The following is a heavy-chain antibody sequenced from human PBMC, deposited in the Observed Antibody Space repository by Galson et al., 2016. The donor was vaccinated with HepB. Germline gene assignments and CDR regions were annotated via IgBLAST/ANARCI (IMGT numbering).Heavy chain of an antibody. J-gene: IGHJ6*02. V-gene: IGHV4-59*01. CDR3: ARDDSGGWYGFHYGMDV. D-gene: IGHD6-19*01. CDR1: GASISGYY. CDR2: IYYSGRT. Sequence: LSLTCTVSGASISGYYLSWIRQPPGKGLEWIGYIYYSGRTNYNPSLKSRVTISVDTSKNQFFLKLSSVTAADTAVYYCARDDSGGWYGFHYGMDVWGQGTTVTVSS.